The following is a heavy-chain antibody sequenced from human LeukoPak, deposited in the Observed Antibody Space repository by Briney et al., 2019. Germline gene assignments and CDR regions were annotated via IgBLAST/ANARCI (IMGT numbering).Heavy chain of an antibody. CDR1: GDTFTTYA. V-gene: IGHV1-69*13. CDR2: IIPMFDTP. CDR3: ARKSLGLLRYFDWSNYWFDP. Sequence: GASVKVSCKASGDTFTTYAIIWVRQASGQGLEWMGGIIPMFDTPNYAQRLQGRVTITADESTSTAYMELSSLRSEDTAVYYCARKSLGLLRYFDWSNYWFDPWGQGTLITVSS. D-gene: IGHD3-9*01. J-gene: IGHJ5*02.